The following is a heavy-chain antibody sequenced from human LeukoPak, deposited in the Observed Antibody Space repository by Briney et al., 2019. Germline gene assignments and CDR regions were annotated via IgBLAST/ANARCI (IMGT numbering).Heavy chain of an antibody. CDR1: GGSFSGNY. D-gene: IGHD2-2*01. CDR2: INHSGST. V-gene: IGHV4-34*01. CDR3: ARDLVVAAPRTRAY. J-gene: IGHJ4*02. Sequence: SETLSLTCAVYGGSFSGNYWTWIRQPPGKGLEWIGEINHSGSTNYNPSLKSRVTISVDTSKNQFSLKLTSVTAADTAVYYCARDLVVAAPRTRAYWGQGTMVTVSS.